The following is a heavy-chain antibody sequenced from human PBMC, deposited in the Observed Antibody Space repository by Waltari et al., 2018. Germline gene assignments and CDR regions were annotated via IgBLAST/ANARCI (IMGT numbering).Heavy chain of an antibody. Sequence: QVQLVQSGAEVKKPGSSVKVSCKASGGTFSSYAISWVRQAPGQGLEWMGGIIPILGIANYAQKFQGRVTITADKSTSTAYMELSSLRSEDTAVYYCARQPRLAVAGTYWFDPWGQGTLVTVSS. D-gene: IGHD6-19*01. CDR2: IIPILGIA. CDR3: ARQPRLAVAGTYWFDP. V-gene: IGHV1-69*10. J-gene: IGHJ5*02. CDR1: GGTFSSYA.